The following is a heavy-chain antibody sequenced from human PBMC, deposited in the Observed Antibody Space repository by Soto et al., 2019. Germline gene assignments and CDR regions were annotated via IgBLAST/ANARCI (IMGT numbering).Heavy chain of an antibody. Sequence: ASVKVSCKASGFTLTTFNMHWVRQAPGQRLEWMGRINAGNGDTKHSQNFQGRATITRDTSATTSYMDLSSLRSEDTAVYYCARAYNYQGSGGYYSGYFDYWGQGTLVTVSS. CDR1: GFTLTTFN. J-gene: IGHJ4*02. CDR3: ARAYNYQGSGGYYSGYFDY. V-gene: IGHV1-3*01. CDR2: INAGNGDT. D-gene: IGHD3-22*01.